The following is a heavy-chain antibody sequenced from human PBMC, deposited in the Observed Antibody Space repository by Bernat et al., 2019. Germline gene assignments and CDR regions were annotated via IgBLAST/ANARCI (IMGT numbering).Heavy chain of an antibody. V-gene: IGHV1-69*02. Sequence: QVQLVQSGAEVKKPGSSVKVSCKASGGTFSSYTISWVRQAPGQGLEWMGRIIPILGIANYAQKFQGRVTITADKSTSTAYMELSSLRSEDTAVYYCARGGSGGRTTVTTSYYYGMDVWGQGTTVTVSS. D-gene: IGHD4-11*01. CDR2: IIPILGIA. J-gene: IGHJ6*02. CDR3: ARGGSGGRTTVTTSYYYGMDV. CDR1: GGTFSSYT.